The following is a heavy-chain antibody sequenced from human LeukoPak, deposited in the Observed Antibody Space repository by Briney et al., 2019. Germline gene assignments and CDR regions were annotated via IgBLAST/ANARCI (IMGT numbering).Heavy chain of an antibody. D-gene: IGHD6-19*01. V-gene: IGHV1-24*01. J-gene: IGHJ5*02. CDR3: ATLVSGSGWYVWFDP. CDR2: FDPEDGEA. Sequence: ASVKVSCKVSGYTLTELSMHWVRQAPGKGLEWMGGFDPEDGEAIYAQKFQGRVTMTEDTSTDTAYMELSSLRSEDTAVYYCATLVSGSGWYVWFDPWGQGTLVTVSS. CDR1: GYTLTELS.